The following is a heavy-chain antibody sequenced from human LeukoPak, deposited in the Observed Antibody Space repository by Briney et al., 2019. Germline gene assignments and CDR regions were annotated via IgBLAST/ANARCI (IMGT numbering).Heavy chain of an antibody. V-gene: IGHV6-1*01. J-gene: IGHJ2*01. Sequence: SQTLSLTCAISGDSVSSNSAAWNWIRQSPSRGLEWLGRTYYRSKWYNDYAVSVKSRMTINPDTSKNQFSLKLSSVTAADTAVYYCARSEGRFFDLWGRGTLVTVSS. CDR3: ARSEGRFFDL. CDR2: TYYRSKWYN. CDR1: GDSVSSNSAA.